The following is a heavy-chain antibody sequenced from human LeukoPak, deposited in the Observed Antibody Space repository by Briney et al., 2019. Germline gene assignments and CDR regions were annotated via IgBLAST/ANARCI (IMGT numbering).Heavy chain of an antibody. Sequence: PGGSLRLSCAASGFTFSGSAMHWVRQAPGKGLEWVAVISYDGSNKYYADSVKGRFTISRDNSKNTLYLQMNSLRAEDTAVYYCARVAVYAVRGVIMSDYYYYMDVWGKGTTVTVSS. V-gene: IGHV3-30*04. CDR2: ISYDGSNK. J-gene: IGHJ6*03. D-gene: IGHD3-10*01. CDR3: ARVAVYAVRGVIMSDYYYYMDV. CDR1: GFTFSGSA.